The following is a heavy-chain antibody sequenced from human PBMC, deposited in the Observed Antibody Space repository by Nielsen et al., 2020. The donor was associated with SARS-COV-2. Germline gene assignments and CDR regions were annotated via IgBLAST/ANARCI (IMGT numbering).Heavy chain of an antibody. CDR3: TNGRYYGLDV. Sequence: GGSLRLSCAASGFTVSSNYMSWVRQAPGKGLEWVSVIYSGGSTYYADSVKGRFTVSRDNTKNTLYLQMNSLRAEDTAVYYCTNGRYYGLDVWGQGTTVTVSS. V-gene: IGHV3-66*01. CDR2: IYSGGST. J-gene: IGHJ6*02. CDR1: GFTVSSNY. D-gene: IGHD2-8*01.